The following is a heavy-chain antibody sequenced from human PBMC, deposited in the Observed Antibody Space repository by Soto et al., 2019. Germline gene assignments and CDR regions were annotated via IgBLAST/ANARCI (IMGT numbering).Heavy chain of an antibody. CDR2: IDWDDDK. J-gene: IGHJ6*02. CDR1: GFSLSTSGMR. Sequence: SGPTLVNPTQALTLTCTFSGFSLSTSGMRVSWIRQPPGKALEWLARIDWDDDKFYSTSLKTRLTISKDTSKNQVVLTMTNMDPVDTATYYCARSRGIAVAEGPSYYYYGMDVWGQGTTVTAP. D-gene: IGHD6-19*01. V-gene: IGHV2-70*04. CDR3: ARSRGIAVAEGPSYYYYGMDV.